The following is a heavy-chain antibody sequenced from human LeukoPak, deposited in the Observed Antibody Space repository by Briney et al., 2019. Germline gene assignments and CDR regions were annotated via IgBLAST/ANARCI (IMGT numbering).Heavy chain of an antibody. CDR3: TTGERIVATIMSFYYGMDV. CDR2: IKSKTDGGTT. V-gene: IGHV3-15*07. J-gene: IGHJ6*02. CDR1: GFTFSNAW. D-gene: IGHD5-12*01. Sequence: PGVALRRSCAASGFTFSNAWMNWVRQAPGKGLEWVGRIKSKTDGGTTDYAAPVKGRFTISRDDSKNTLYLQMNSLKTEDTAVYYCTTGERIVATIMSFYYGMDVWGQGTTVTVSS.